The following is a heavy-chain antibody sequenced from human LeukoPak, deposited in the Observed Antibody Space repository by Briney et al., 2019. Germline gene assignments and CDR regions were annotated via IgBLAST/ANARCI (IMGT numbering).Heavy chain of an antibody. V-gene: IGHV1-46*01. CDR1: GYAFTSYY. J-gene: IGHJ6*02. CDR3: ARAPMDIRFLEWLSLNYYYYYGMDV. D-gene: IGHD3-3*01. Sequence: ASVKVSCKAPGYAFTSYYMHWVRQAPGQGLEWMGIINPSGGSTSYAQKFQGRVTMTRDTSTSTVYMELSSLRSEDTAVYYCARAPMDIRFLEWLSLNYYYYYGMDVWGQGTTVTVSS. CDR2: INPSGGST.